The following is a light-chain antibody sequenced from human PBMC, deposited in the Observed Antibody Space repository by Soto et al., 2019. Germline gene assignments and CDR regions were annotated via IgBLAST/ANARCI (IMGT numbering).Light chain of an antibody. CDR2: STN. J-gene: IGLJ2*01. V-gene: IGLV7-43*01. Sequence: QAVVTQEPSLTVSPGGTVTLTCASSTGEVTSGHYPNWFQQKPGHTPRALIYSTNNKHSWTPARFSGSLRGGKAALTLSGAQPEDEAEYYWLLVCAEGLVFGGGTQLTVL. CDR3: LLVCAEGLV. CDR1: TGEVTSGHY.